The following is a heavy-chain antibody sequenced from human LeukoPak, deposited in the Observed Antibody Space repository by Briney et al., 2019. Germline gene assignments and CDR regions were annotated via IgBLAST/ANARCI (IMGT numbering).Heavy chain of an antibody. D-gene: IGHD6-19*01. CDR2: IYPGDSDT. Sequence: ESLKISCKGSGYSFTSYWIGWVRQMPGKGLEWMGIIYPGDSDTRNSPSFQGQVTISVDKSISTAYLQWSSLKASDTAMYYCARRDSSGWGSFDYWGQGTLVTVSS. CDR1: GYSFTSYW. J-gene: IGHJ4*02. CDR3: ARRDSSGWGSFDY. V-gene: IGHV5-51*01.